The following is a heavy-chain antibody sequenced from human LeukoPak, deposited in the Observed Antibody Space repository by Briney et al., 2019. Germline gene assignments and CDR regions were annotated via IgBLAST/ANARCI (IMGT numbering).Heavy chain of an antibody. D-gene: IGHD3-10*01. V-gene: IGHV3-23*01. Sequence: GGSLRLSCAASGFTFSSSVMTWVRQAPGKGLEWVSTISGSGGTTYYADSVKGRFTISRDNSKNTLYLQMNSLRVEDTAVFYCAKDRGVSAGLDYWGQGTLVTVSS. J-gene: IGHJ4*02. CDR2: ISGSGGTT. CDR3: AKDRGVSAGLDY. CDR1: GFTFSSSV.